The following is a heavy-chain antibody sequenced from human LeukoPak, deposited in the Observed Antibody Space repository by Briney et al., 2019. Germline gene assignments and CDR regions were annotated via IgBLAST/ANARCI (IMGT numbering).Heavy chain of an antibody. D-gene: IGHD2-2*01. Sequence: GGSLRLSCAASGFTFSSYWMHWVRQAPGKGLVWVSRINSDGSSTSYADSVKGRFTISRDNAKNTLYLQMNSLRAEDTAVYYCARADAGYCSSTSCYSDSYYYMDVWGKGTTVTISS. V-gene: IGHV3-74*01. CDR3: ARADAGYCSSTSCYSDSYYYMDV. CDR1: GFTFSSYW. CDR2: INSDGSST. J-gene: IGHJ6*03.